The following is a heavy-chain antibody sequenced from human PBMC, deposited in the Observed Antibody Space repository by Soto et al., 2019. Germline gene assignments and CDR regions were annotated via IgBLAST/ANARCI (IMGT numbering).Heavy chain of an antibody. CDR2: IYSSGST. CDR1: GDSVSSDSYY. J-gene: IGHJ4*02. V-gene: IGHV4-61*01. D-gene: IGHD3-22*01. Sequence: PSETLSLTCTVSGDSVSSDSYYWTWIRQPPGKGLEWIGYIYSSGSTKYNPSLKSRVTISLDTSSNQFSLELTSVTAADRAVYYCARGSVDTVDSSGFYEYWGQGAPVTVSS. CDR3: ARGSVDTVDSSGFYEY.